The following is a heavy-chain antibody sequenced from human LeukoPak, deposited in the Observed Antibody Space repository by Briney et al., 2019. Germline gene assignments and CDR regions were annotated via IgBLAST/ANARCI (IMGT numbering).Heavy chain of an antibody. Sequence: GGSLRLSCAASGFTLTGNAWSWAPQPPGKGLNGSSAISGSGGSTYYADSVKGRFTISRDNSNNTLYLQMNSLRAEDTAVYYCAKSTDNELELLLDYWGQGTLVTVSS. CDR3: AKSTDNELELLLDY. CDR1: GFTLTGNA. D-gene: IGHD1-7*01. V-gene: IGHV3-23*01. CDR2: ISGSGGST. J-gene: IGHJ4*02.